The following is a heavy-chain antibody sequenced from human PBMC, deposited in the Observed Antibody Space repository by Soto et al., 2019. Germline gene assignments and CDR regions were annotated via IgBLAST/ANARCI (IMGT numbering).Heavy chain of an antibody. J-gene: IGHJ4*02. CDR3: ARLGGYYQAFDS. Sequence: SETLSLTCTVSGGSINPYYWGWIRQPPGKGLEWIGNIYYSGTTNYHPSLKSRVTISLDTSKNQFSLKLSSVTAADTAVYYCARLGGYYQAFDSWGQGTLVT. CDR1: GGSINPYY. D-gene: IGHD3-22*01. V-gene: IGHV4-59*08. CDR2: IYYSGTT.